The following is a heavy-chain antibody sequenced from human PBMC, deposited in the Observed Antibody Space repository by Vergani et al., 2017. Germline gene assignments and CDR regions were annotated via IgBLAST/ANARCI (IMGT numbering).Heavy chain of an antibody. CDR1: GFTFSSYA. D-gene: IGHD3-10*01. Sequence: QVQLVESGGGVVQPGRSLRLSCAASGFTFSSYAMHWVRQAPGKGLEWVAVISYDGSKKYYADSVKGRFTISRDNAKNSLYLQMNSLRAEDTAVYYCARDLMYYYGSGSYYFYYYYGMDVWGQGTTVTVSS. CDR2: ISYDGSKK. V-gene: IGHV3-30-3*01. J-gene: IGHJ6*02. CDR3: ARDLMYYYGSGSYYFYYYYGMDV.